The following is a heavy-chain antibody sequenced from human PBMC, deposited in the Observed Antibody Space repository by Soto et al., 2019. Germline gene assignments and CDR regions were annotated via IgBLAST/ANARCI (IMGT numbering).Heavy chain of an antibody. V-gene: IGHV3-21*01. Sequence: EVQLVESGGGLVKPGGSLRLSCAASGFTFSSYSMNWVRQAPGKGLEWVSSISSSSSYIYYADSVKGRFTISRDNAKNSLYLQMNSLRAEDTAVYYCARAFVGGYNLGYWGQGTLVTVSS. CDR2: ISSSSSYI. CDR3: ARAFVGGYNLGY. J-gene: IGHJ4*02. CDR1: GFTFSSYS. D-gene: IGHD5-12*01.